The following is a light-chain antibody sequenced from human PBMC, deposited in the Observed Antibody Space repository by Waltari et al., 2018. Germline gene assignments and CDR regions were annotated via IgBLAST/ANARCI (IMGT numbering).Light chain of an antibody. CDR2: DVI. CDR3: CSYAGSSTFHVL. J-gene: IGLJ2*01. CDR1: TSDVGSYNL. Sequence: QSVLTQPASMSGSPGQSITISCPGTTSDVGSYNLVSWYQQHPGKAPRLIIYDVIKRPSGVSDRFSGSKSGNTASLTVSGLQPEDEAEYFCCSYAGSSTFHVLFGGGTKLTVL. V-gene: IGLV2-23*02.